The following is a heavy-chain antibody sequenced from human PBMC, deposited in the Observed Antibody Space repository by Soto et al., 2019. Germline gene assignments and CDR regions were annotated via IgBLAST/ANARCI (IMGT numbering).Heavy chain of an antibody. D-gene: IGHD3-10*01. J-gene: IGHJ4*02. CDR2: TYYSGST. CDR3: ARDVGPAYSGAGRPFDS. CDR1: GGSISSGNFY. V-gene: IGHV4-30-4*01. Sequence: SETLSLTCTVSGGSISSGNFYWTWIRQPPGKGLEWIGYTYYSGSTSYNPSLKSQVTISVDTSNNQFSLKLSSVTAADTAVYYCARDVGPAYSGAGRPFDSWGQGTLVTVSS.